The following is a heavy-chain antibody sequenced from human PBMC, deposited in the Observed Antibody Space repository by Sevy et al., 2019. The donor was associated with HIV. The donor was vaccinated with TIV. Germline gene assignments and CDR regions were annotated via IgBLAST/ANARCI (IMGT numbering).Heavy chain of an antibody. V-gene: IGHV3-33*06. CDR1: GFTFSNYG. CDR2: IWYDGSNY. CDR3: AKEFDSIAIPAFPDK. Sequence: GGSLRLSCAASGFTFSNYGMHWVRHAPGKGLEWVAVIWYDGSNYDYADSVKGRFTVSRDNSKNTLYLEMKSLRPEDTAVYFCAKEFDSIAIPAFPDKWGQGTLVTVSS. J-gene: IGHJ4*02. D-gene: IGHD2-21*01.